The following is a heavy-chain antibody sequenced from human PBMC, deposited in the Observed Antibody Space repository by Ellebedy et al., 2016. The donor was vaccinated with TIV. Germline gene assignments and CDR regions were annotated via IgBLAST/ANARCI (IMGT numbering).Heavy chain of an antibody. CDR3: ATGRGEGGHPSFFDF. CDR1: GFTFSRRC. CDR2: ITSNSQYI. Sequence: PGGSLRLSCAGSGFTFSRRCMHWVRQAPGKGLEWVSSITSNSQYIDYGDSVKGRFTISRDDAKNSLFLQLDSLRAEDTALYFCATGRGEGGHPSFFDFWGQGTLVTVSA. D-gene: IGHD3-10*01. J-gene: IGHJ4*02. V-gene: IGHV3-21*01.